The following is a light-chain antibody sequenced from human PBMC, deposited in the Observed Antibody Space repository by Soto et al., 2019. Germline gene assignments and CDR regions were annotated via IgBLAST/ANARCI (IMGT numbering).Light chain of an antibody. Sequence: EIVMTQSPATLSVSPAQRATLSCRASQSVNSNLAWYQQKPGKAPRLLIYGVSTRATGIPARFSGSGSGTEFTLTISSLQSEDFALYYCQHYNNWPRTFGQGTKVEI. CDR3: QHYNNWPRT. V-gene: IGKV3-15*01. CDR2: GVS. CDR1: QSVNSN. J-gene: IGKJ1*01.